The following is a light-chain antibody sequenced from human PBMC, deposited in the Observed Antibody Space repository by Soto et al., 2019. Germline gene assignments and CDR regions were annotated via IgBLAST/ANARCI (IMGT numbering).Light chain of an antibody. CDR2: DAS. Sequence: ELVLTQSPATLSLSPGERATLSCRASQSVSFYLGWYQQKPGQAPRLLIYDASKRATGIPARFSGSGPGTDFTLTISSLESEDFAVYYCQQGGTFGQGTKLEIK. J-gene: IGKJ1*01. V-gene: IGKV3-11*01. CDR3: QQGGT. CDR1: QSVSFY.